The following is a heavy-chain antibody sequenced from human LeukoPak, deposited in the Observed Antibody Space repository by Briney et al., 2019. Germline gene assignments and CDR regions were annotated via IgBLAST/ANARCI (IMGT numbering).Heavy chain of an antibody. CDR2: IIPIFGTA. J-gene: IGHJ5*02. CDR3: ARSRDIVVVVAATNWFDP. D-gene: IGHD2-15*01. CDR1: GGTFSSYA. Sequence: SVKVSCKASGGTFSSYAISWVQQAPGQGLEWMGGIIPIFGTANCAQKFQGRVTITADESTSTAYMELSSLRSEDTAVYYCARSRDIVVVVAATNWFDPWGQGTLVTVSS. V-gene: IGHV1-69*01.